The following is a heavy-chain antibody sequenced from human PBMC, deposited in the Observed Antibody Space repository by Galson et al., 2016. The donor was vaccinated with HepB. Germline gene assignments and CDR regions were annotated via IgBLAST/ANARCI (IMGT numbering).Heavy chain of an antibody. CDR1: GFIFSSYW. J-gene: IGHJ3*02. V-gene: IGHV3-7*01. Sequence: SLRLSCAASGFIFSSYWMNWVRQAPGKGLEWVADIKQDGSEKYYVDSVEGRFTVSRDNAKNSLYLQMNSLSAEDTAVYYCATMVYYYKTGFDRVDAFDIWGQGTMVTVSS. CDR3: ATMVYYYKTGFDRVDAFDI. CDR2: IKQDGSEK. D-gene: IGHD5/OR15-5a*01.